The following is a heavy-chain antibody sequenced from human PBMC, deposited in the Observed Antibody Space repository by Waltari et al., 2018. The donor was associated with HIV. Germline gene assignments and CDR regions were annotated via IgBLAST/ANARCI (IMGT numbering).Heavy chain of an antibody. Sequence: QVQLVESGGGVVQPGGSLRLACAASGCTFSSYDMPWVRQAPGKGREWVAVISDDGSNKYYADSVKGRFTISRDNSKNTLYLQMNSLRAEDTAVYYCARAGKNWFDPWGQGTLVTVSS. CDR1: GCTFSSYD. CDR3: ARAGKNWFDP. J-gene: IGHJ5*02. CDR2: ISDDGSNK. V-gene: IGHV3-30-3*01.